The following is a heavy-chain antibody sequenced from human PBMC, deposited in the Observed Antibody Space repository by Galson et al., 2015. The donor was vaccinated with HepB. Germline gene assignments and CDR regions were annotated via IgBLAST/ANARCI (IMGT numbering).Heavy chain of an antibody. V-gene: IGHV3-15*01. Sequence: SLRLSCATSGFTFSNAWMTWVRQAPEKGLEWVCRIKRKTDGGTTDYGAPVKGRFTISRDDSKNRLYLQMNSLKTEDTAVYYCTTDVYYSTYWSWLDPWGQGTLVTVSS. CDR3: TTDVYYSTYWSWLDP. CDR1: GFTFSNAW. J-gene: IGHJ5*02. CDR2: IKRKTDGGTT. D-gene: IGHD2-8*02.